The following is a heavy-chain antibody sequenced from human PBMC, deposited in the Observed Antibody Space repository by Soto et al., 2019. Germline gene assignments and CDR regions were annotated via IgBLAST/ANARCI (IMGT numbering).Heavy chain of an antibody. D-gene: IGHD6-6*01. CDR2: ISSSSSTI. CDR1: GFTFSSYS. V-gene: IGHV3-48*01. CDR3: ARDPPVVYSSSSYYFAY. J-gene: IGHJ4*02. Sequence: EVQLVESGGGLVQPGGSLRLSCAASGFTFSSYSMNWVRQAPGKGLEWVSYISSSSSTIYYADSVKGRFTISRDNAKNSLYLQRNSLRAEDTAVYYCARDPPVVYSSSSYYFAYWGQGTLVTVSS.